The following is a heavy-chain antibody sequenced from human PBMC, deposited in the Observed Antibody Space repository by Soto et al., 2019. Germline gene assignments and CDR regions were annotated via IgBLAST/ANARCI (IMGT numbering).Heavy chain of an antibody. CDR1: GGSISSGGYY. Sequence: QVQLQESGPGLVKPSQTLSLTCTVSGGSISSGGYYWSWIRQHPGKGLEWIGYIYYSGSTYYNPSLKSRVNISVDTSKNQFSLKLSSVTAADTAVYYCAREDRSVTTFRGGFDPWGQGTLVTVSS. CDR3: AREDRSVTTFRGGFDP. V-gene: IGHV4-31*03. CDR2: IYYSGST. D-gene: IGHD3-16*01. J-gene: IGHJ5*02.